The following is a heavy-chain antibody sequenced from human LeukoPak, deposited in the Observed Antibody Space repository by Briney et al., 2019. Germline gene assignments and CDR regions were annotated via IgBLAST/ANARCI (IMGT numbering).Heavy chain of an antibody. CDR3: ARGYYDSSGYYWFDP. D-gene: IGHD3-22*01. Sequence: SVKVSCKASGGTFSNYAVGWVRQAPGQGLEWMGRIIPIFGTANYAQKFQGRVTITTDESTNTAYMELSSLRSEDTAVYYCARGYYDSSGYYWFDPWGQGTLVTVSS. CDR1: GGTFSNYA. J-gene: IGHJ5*02. V-gene: IGHV1-69*05. CDR2: IIPIFGTA.